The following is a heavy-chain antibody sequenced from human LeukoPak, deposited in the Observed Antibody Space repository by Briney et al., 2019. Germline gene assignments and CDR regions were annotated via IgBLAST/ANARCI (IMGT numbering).Heavy chain of an antibody. V-gene: IGHV3-23*01. CDR2: ISGSGGST. D-gene: IGHD2-2*01. CDR3: AKDTGPEVVPVWMFDP. J-gene: IGHJ5*02. CDR1: GFTFSSYA. Sequence: GGSLRLSCAASGFTFSSYAMSWVRQAPGKGLEWVSAISGSGGSTYYADSVKGRFTISRDNSKNTLYLQMNSLRAEDTAVYYCAKDTGPEVVPVWMFDPWGQGTLVTVSS.